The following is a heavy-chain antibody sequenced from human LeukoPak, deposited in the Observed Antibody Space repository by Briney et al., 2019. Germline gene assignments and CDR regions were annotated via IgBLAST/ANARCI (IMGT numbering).Heavy chain of an antibody. J-gene: IGHJ4*02. Sequence: GGSLRLSCAASGFTFSTYWMHWVRQTPGKGLVWVSRIDTEGNTINYADSGKGRFTISRDNAGDTLYLQMNSLRAEDTGVYYCATDLSGRHDYWGQGTLVTVSS. CDR2: IDTEGNTI. CDR3: ATDLSGRHDY. CDR1: GFTFSTYW. D-gene: IGHD5-12*01. V-gene: IGHV3-74*01.